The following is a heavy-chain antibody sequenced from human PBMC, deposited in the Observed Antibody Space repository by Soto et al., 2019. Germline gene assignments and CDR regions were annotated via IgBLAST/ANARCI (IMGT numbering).Heavy chain of an antibody. V-gene: IGHV1-18*01. CDR3: ARDNGYYDP. CDR2: ISTNSGNT. J-gene: IGHJ5*02. D-gene: IGHD1-26*01. CDR1: GYTFSSYS. Sequence: ASVKVSCKTSGYTFSSYSINWVRQAPGQGLEWMAWISTNSGNTHYAERVQGRVTVTLDKSARTAFMEMWGLTSDDTAVYFCARDNGYYDPWGQGTLVTVSS.